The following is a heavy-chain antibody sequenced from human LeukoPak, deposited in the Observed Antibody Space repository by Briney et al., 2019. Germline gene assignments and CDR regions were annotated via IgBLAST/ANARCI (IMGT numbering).Heavy chain of an antibody. CDR1: GGSISSYY. Sequence: SETLSLTCTVSGGSISSYYWSWIRQPPGKGLEWIGYIYYSGSTNYNPSIKSRVTISVDTSKNQFSLKLSSVTAADTAVYYCARLKQLVYWFDPWGQGTLVTVSS. CDR3: ARLKQLVYWFDP. D-gene: IGHD6-6*01. J-gene: IGHJ5*02. V-gene: IGHV4-59*08. CDR2: IYYSGST.